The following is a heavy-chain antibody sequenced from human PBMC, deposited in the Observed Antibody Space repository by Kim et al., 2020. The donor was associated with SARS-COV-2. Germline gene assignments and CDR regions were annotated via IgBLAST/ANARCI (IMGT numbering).Heavy chain of an antibody. D-gene: IGHD3-9*01. CDR3: AKVYNILTGYFDPSPFQY. V-gene: IGHV3-30*18. CDR1: GFTFSNYV. Sequence: GGSLRLSCAASGFTFSNYVMHWVRQAPGKGLEWVAVISYDGSDKYYADSVKGRFTISRDNSKNTLYLQMNSLRAEDTAVYYCAKVYNILTGYFDPSPFQYWGQGTLGTVSS. CDR2: ISYDGSDK. J-gene: IGHJ4*02.